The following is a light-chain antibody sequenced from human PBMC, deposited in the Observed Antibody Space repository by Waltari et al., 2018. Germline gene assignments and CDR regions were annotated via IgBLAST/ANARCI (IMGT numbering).Light chain of an antibody. V-gene: IGLV2-14*01. CDR1: SSDVGGYDC. J-gene: IGLJ2*01. Sequence: QSVLTQPASVSGSPGQWITISCTGTSSDVGGYDCVSWYQHHPGKAPKLLIFEVSKRPSGVSHRFSGSKSVNTASLTISGLQAEDEADYYCSSYISSSTLEVFGGGTKLTVL. CDR3: SSYISSSTLEV. CDR2: EVS.